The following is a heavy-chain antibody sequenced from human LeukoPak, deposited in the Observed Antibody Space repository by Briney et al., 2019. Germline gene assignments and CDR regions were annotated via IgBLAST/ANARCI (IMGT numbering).Heavy chain of an antibody. J-gene: IGHJ6*02. CDR2: INPNSGGT. CDR1: GYTFTGYY. Sequence: ASVKVSCKASGYTFTGYYMHWVRQAPGQGLEWMGWINPNSGGTNYAQKFQGRVTMTRDTSISTAYMELSRLRSDDTAVYYCARESTMTTVTIYYGMDVWGQGTTVTVSS. V-gene: IGHV1-2*02. D-gene: IGHD4-17*01. CDR3: ARESTMTTVTIYYGMDV.